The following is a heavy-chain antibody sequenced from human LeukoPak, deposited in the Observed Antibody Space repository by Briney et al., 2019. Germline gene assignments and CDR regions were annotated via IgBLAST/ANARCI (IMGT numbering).Heavy chain of an antibody. V-gene: IGHV4-4*07. CDR1: GGSISGYY. CDR3: ARIITGTTTAFDI. D-gene: IGHD1-7*01. J-gene: IGHJ3*02. Sequence: PSETLSLTCTVSGGSISGYYWSWIRQPAGKGLEWIGRIYTSESTHYNPSLKSRVTMSVDTSKNQFSLKLSPVTAADTAVYYCARIITGTTTAFDIWGQGTIVTVSS. CDR2: IYTSEST.